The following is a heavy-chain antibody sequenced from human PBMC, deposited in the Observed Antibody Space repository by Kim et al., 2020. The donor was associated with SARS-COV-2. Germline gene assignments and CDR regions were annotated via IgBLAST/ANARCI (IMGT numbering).Heavy chain of an antibody. CDR2: INHSGST. J-gene: IGHJ6*03. CDR3: ARGSKRYFDWPSTPYYYMDV. CDR1: GGSFSGYY. Sequence: SETLSLTCAVYGGSFSGYYWSWIRQPPGKGLEWIGEINHSGSTNYNPSLKSRVTISVDTSKNQFSLKLSSVTAADTAVYYCARGSKRYFDWPSTPYYYMDVWGKGTTVTVSS. V-gene: IGHV4-34*01. D-gene: IGHD3-9*01.